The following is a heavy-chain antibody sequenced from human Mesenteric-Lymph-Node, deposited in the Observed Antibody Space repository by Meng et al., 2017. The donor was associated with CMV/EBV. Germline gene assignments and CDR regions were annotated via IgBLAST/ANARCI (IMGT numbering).Heavy chain of an antibody. CDR1: GVSVSSGNYY. CDR3: ARDLYYYFDMDV. J-gene: IGHJ6*02. V-gene: IGHV4-61*01. CDR2: IYYCGST. Sequence: SETLSLTCTVSGVSVSSGNYYWSWIRQPPGKGLEWIGYIYYCGSTNYNPSLKSRVTISVDTSKNQFSLKLSSVTAADTAVYYCARDLYYYFDMDVWGQGTTVTVSS.